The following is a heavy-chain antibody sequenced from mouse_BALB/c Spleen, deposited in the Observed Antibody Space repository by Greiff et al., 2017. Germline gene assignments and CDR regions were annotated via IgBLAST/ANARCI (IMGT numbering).Heavy chain of an antibody. Sequence: EVQLQQSGPGLVKPSQSLSLTCTVTGFSINSDYAWNWLRQFPGNQLERMGYISDSGSTCYNPSLKSRISITRDTSKNQFFLQLNSVTTEDTATYYWARGYGSTSYAMDYWGQGTSVTVSS. CDR3: ARGYGSTSYAMDY. D-gene: IGHD1-1*01. J-gene: IGHJ4*01. CDR1: GFSINSDYA. V-gene: IGHV3-2*02. CDR2: ISDSGST.